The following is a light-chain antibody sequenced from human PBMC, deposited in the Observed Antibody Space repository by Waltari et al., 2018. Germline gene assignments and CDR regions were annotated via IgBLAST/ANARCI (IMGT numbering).Light chain of an antibody. CDR1: QSVSSN. Sequence: EIVMTHSPATLSVSPGDRATLSCRASQSVSSNLAWYQQKPGQAPRLPIYGASTRATGIPARFSGSGSGTEFTLTISSLQSEDFAVYYCQQYNNWPPWTFGQGTKVEIK. V-gene: IGKV3-15*01. J-gene: IGKJ1*01. CDR3: QQYNNWPPWT. CDR2: GAS.